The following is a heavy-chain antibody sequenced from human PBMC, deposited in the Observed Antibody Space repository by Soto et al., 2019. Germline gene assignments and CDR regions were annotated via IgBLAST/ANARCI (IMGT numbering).Heavy chain of an antibody. J-gene: IGHJ5*02. Sequence: EVLLLESGGGLVHPGGSLRLSCAGSGFSFRSYAIAWVRQAPGKGLDWVSAISGDAATTSYAESVKGRFAISRDNSKSTLYLQMSSLRVEDTAVYYCARDRFRTASSCYFTWGQGTLVTVSS. CDR2: ISGDAATT. CDR3: ARDRFRTASSCYFT. CDR1: GFSFRSYA. V-gene: IGHV3-23*01. D-gene: IGHD2-2*01.